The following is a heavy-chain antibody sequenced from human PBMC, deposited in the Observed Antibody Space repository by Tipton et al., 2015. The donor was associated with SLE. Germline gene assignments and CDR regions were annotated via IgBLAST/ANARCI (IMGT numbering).Heavy chain of an antibody. V-gene: IGHV1-18*01. J-gene: IGHJ3*02. D-gene: IGHD6-25*01. CDR1: GYSFNTYG. CDR2: ISAYNGKT. CDR3: AERYDTFDI. Sequence: QSGPEVKRPGASVKVSCKASGYSFNTYGITWVRQAPGQGLEWMGWISAYNGKTSDAQKFQGRVTMTTDTPPTTAYMELRGLRFDDTAIYYCAERYDTFDIWGQGTMVTVSS.